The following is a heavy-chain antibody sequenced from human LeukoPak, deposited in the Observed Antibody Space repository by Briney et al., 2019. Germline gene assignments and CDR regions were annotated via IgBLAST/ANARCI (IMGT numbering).Heavy chain of an antibody. J-gene: IGHJ4*02. CDR3: ASPPRSSWIPIDY. CDR1: GFTFSAYA. Sequence: GGSLRLSCVASGFTFSAYAMSWVRQAPGKGLEWVSGISGTGSSTYYADSVKGRFTISRDNSKNTVYLRMNSVRAEDTAVYYCASPPRSSWIPIDYWGQGALVTVSP. V-gene: IGHV3-23*01. CDR2: ISGTGSST. D-gene: IGHD6-13*01.